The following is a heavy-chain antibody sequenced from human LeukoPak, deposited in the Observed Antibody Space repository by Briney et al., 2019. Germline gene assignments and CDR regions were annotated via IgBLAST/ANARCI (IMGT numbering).Heavy chain of an antibody. CDR3: ARVGWGVKAFDI. CDR1: GGSISSYY. J-gene: IGHJ3*02. D-gene: IGHD3-10*01. Sequence: SETLSLTCTVSGGSISSYYWSWIRQPAGKGLEWIGRINTSGSTNYNPSLKSRVTMSVDTSKNQSSLKLSSVTAADTAVYYCARVGWGVKAFDIWGQGTMVTVSS. V-gene: IGHV4-4*07. CDR2: INTSGST.